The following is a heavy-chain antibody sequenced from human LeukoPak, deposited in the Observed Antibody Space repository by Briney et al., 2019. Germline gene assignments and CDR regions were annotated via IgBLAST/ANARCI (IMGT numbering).Heavy chain of an antibody. Sequence: PGGSLRLSCAASGFTFSSYGMHWVRQAPGEGLEWVAVIWYDGSNKYYTDSVQGRFTISRDNSKNTLYLQMNSLRAEDTAVYYCARDHDSSGFYWGQGTLVTVSS. CDR1: GFTFSSYG. D-gene: IGHD6-19*01. CDR2: IWYDGSNK. J-gene: IGHJ4*02. CDR3: ARDHDSSGFY. V-gene: IGHV3-33*01.